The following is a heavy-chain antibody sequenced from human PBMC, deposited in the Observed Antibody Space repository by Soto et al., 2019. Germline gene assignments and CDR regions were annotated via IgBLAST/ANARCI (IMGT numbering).Heavy chain of an antibody. J-gene: IGHJ5*02. CDR1: GFIFSSCA. CDR2: ISANGGNT. Sequence: GGSLRLSCVASGFIFSSCAMSWVRQAPGKGLEWVSVISANGGNTYYADSVKGRFTISRDNSKNTLYLQMNSLRGDDTALYYCAEKGNWNDGWFDPWGQGTLVTVSS. CDR3: AEKGNWNDGWFDP. V-gene: IGHV3-23*01. D-gene: IGHD1-1*01.